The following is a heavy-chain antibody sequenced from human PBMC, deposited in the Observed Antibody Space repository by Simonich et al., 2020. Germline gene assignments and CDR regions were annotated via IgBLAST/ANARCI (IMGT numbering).Heavy chain of an antibody. D-gene: IGHD6-13*01. Sequence: EVQLVESGGGLVKPGGSLRLACAAAGFTFSSYSMKWVRQAPGKGLEWVSSIMSSSSYKYYADSVKGRFTISRDNAKNSLYLQMNSLRAEDTAVYYCARDAAGDYWGQGTLVTVSS. CDR1: GFTFSSYS. CDR3: ARDAAGDY. J-gene: IGHJ4*02. CDR2: IMSSSSYK. V-gene: IGHV3-21*01.